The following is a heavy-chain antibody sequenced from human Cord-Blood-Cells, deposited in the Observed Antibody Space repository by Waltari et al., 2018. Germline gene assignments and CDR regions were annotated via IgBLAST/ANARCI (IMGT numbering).Heavy chain of an antibody. CDR3: ATAYYYGSGSYYNFDY. Sequence: QVQLVQSGAEVKKPGASVKVSCKVSGYTLTELSMHWVRQAPGKGLEWMGGVDPEDGETSYAQKFQGRVTMTEDTSTDTAYMELSSLRSEDTAVYYCATAYYYGSGSYYNFDYWGQGTLVTVSS. D-gene: IGHD3-10*01. CDR2: VDPEDGET. CDR1: GYTLTELS. V-gene: IGHV1-24*01. J-gene: IGHJ4*02.